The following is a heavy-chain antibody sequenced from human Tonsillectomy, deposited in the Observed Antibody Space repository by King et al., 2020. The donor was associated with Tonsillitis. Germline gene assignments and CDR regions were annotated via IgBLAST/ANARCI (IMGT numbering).Heavy chain of an antibody. J-gene: IGHJ1*01. D-gene: IGHD3-22*01. CDR2: ISYDGSNK. CDR1: GFTFRSYG. Sequence: VQLVESGGGVVQPGRSLRLSCAASGFTFRSYGMHWFRQAPGKGLEWVAVISYDGSNKYYSDAVKGRFTISRDNSKNTLYLQMNSLRVEDTAVYYCAGTAFYDSSGYRDEYFQHWGQGTLITVSS. CDR3: AGTAFYDSSGYRDEYFQH. V-gene: IGHV3-30*03.